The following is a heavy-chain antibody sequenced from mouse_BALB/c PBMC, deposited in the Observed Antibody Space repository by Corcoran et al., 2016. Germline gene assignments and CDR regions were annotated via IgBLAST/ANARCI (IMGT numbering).Heavy chain of an antibody. Sequence: EVQLQQSGAELVKPGASVKLSCTASGFNIKDTYMHWVKQRPEQGLEWIGRIDPANGNTKYDPKFQGKATITADTSSNTAYLQLSSLTSEDTAVYYCANWDWYIDVWGGGTTVTVSS. D-gene: IGHD4-1*01. V-gene: IGHV14-3*02. CDR2: IDPANGNT. CDR1: GFNIKDTY. J-gene: IGHJ1*01. CDR3: ANWDWYIDV.